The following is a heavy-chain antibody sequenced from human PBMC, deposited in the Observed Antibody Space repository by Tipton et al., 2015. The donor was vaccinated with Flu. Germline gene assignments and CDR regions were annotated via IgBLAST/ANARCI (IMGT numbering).Heavy chain of an antibody. V-gene: IGHV3-23*01. CDR2: ISHSGAST. Sequence: SLRLSCTASGFTFGSYAMSWVRQSPGRGLEWVSVISHSGASTYYAHSVKGRFTISRDNFKNTLYLQMDSLTPDDTAIYFCAKDQTGGVISVDYWGQGTLVTVSS. CDR1: GFTFGSYA. CDR3: AKDQTGGVISVDY. D-gene: IGHD3-10*01. J-gene: IGHJ4*02.